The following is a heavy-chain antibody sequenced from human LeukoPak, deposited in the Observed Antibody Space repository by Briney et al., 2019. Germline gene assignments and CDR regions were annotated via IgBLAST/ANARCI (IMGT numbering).Heavy chain of an antibody. CDR3: ARDYCSSTSCLFDY. Sequence: PGGSLRLSCAASGFTFSNYWMHWVRQAPGKGLVWVSRINSEGSSTNYADSVKGRFTISRDNAKNTLSLQMNSLRAEDTAVYYCARDYCSSTSCLFDYWGQGTLVTVSS. D-gene: IGHD2-2*01. V-gene: IGHV3-74*01. J-gene: IGHJ4*02. CDR2: INSEGSST. CDR1: GFTFSNYW.